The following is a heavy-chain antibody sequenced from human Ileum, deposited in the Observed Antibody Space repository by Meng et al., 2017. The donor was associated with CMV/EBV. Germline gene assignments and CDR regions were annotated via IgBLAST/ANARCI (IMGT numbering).Heavy chain of an antibody. J-gene: IGHJ4*02. CDR3: ARGRAYGSGSYLPDY. CDR1: GYTFTSYG. Sequence: QFQLVQSGTEAKKPGASVKFSCKACGYTFTSYGTSWVRQAPGQGLEWMGWISTYNGNTNYAQKVQGRVTMTTDTSTTTVYMELRSLRSDDTAVYYCARGRAYGSGSYLPDYWGQGTLVTVSS. V-gene: IGHV1-18*01. D-gene: IGHD3-10*01. CDR2: ISTYNGNT.